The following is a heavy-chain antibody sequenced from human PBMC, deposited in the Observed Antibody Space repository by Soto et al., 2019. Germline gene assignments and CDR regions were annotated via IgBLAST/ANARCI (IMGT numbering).Heavy chain of an antibody. Sequence: GGSLRLSCAASGFTFSSYGMHWVRQAPGKGLEWVAVIWYDGSNKYYADSVKGRFTISRDNSKNTLYLQMNSLRAEDTAVYYCARDLLNYCSSTSCYTSGMDVWGQGTTVTVSS. D-gene: IGHD2-2*02. CDR2: IWYDGSNK. CDR1: GFTFSSYG. CDR3: ARDLLNYCSSTSCYTSGMDV. J-gene: IGHJ6*02. V-gene: IGHV3-33*01.